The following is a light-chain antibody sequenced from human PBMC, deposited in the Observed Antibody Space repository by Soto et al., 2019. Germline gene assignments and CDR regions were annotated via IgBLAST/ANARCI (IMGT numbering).Light chain of an antibody. CDR3: CSYAGSRYV. CDR2: EVR. CDR1: SSDVGSYNL. J-gene: IGLJ1*01. V-gene: IGLV2-23*02. Sequence: QSALTQPASVSGSPGQSITISCTGTSSDVGSYNLVSWYQQHPGKAPKLMIYEVRKRPSGVANRFSGSKSGNTASLTISGLQAEDEADYYCCSYAGSRYVFGTGTKVTVL.